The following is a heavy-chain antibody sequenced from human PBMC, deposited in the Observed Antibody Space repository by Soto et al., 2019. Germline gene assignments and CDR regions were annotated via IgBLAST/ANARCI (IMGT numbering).Heavy chain of an antibody. CDR2: IIPIFGTA. Sequence: WASVKVSCKASGGTFSSYAISWVRQAPGQGLEWMGGIIPIFGTANYAQKFQGRVTITADESTSTAYMELSSLRSEDTAVYYCARVGYDSSGYHYYYYGMDVWGQGTTVTVSS. V-gene: IGHV1-69*13. CDR3: ARVGYDSSGYHYYYYGMDV. J-gene: IGHJ6*02. CDR1: GGTFSSYA. D-gene: IGHD3-22*01.